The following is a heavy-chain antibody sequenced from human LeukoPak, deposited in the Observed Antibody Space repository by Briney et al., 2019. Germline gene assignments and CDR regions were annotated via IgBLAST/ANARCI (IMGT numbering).Heavy chain of an antibody. J-gene: IGHJ4*02. CDR1: GFTFRTYA. CDR2: ISDSGGTT. V-gene: IGHV3-23*01. D-gene: IGHD4-17*01. CDR3: ARCYGDYVSWYYFDY. Sequence: QTGGSLRLSCVASGFTFRTYAMSWVRQAPGKGLEWVSGISDSGGTTYYVDSVKGRFTISRDNSKNTLYLQMSSLRSEDTAVYYCARCYGDYVSWYYFDYWGQGTLVTVSS.